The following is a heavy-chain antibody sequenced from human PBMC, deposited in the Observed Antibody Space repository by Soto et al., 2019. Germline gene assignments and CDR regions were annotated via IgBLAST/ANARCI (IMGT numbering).Heavy chain of an antibody. Sequence: GGSLRLSCAASGFTFDTYWMNWVRQAPGKGPEWLSGINSDGTISSYADSVKGRFAISRDNARNTLSLQMNSLRADDTAVYYCARLSGDHSAFFSYGMDAWGQGTTVTVYS. V-gene: IGHV3-74*01. CDR1: GFTFDTYW. CDR2: INSDGTIS. D-gene: IGHD2-21*01. CDR3: ARLSGDHSAFFSYGMDA. J-gene: IGHJ6*02.